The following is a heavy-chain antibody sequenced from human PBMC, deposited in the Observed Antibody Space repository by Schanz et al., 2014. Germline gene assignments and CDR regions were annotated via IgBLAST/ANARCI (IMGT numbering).Heavy chain of an antibody. CDR2: INNFDTTT. J-gene: IGHJ4*02. CDR1: GFTYADHH. Sequence: QVQLVESGGDLVKPGGSLRLSCAASGFTYADHHMSWIRQAPGKGLELVSYINNFDTTTYYADSVRGRFTSSRDNARNSMHLQMNNLSAEAPAIYSCSRGRSTGLNFLDYWGQGTLVAVSA. CDR3: SRGRSTGLNFLDY. D-gene: IGHD2-2*01. V-gene: IGHV3-11*01.